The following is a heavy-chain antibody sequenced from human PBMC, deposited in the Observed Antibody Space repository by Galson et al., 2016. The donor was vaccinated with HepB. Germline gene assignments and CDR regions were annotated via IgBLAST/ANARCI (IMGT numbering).Heavy chain of an antibody. CDR3: ARHSGAGSYPLYY. D-gene: IGHD3-10*01. CDR2: ISHIGIN. J-gene: IGHJ4*02. Sequence: ETLSLTCTVSGASISGSSWSWIRQHPGKGLEWIGYISHIGINKYNPSLNSRVTISADMSRNQFSLKLSSVTAADTGVYYCARHSGAGSYPLYYWGLGNLVTVSS. CDR1: GASISGSS. V-gene: IGHV4-59*01.